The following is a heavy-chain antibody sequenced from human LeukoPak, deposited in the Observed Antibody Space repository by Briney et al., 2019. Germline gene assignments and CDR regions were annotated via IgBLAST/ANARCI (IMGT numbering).Heavy chain of an antibody. D-gene: IGHD3-16*01. Sequence: SETLSLTCTVSGYSINSGFYWGWIRQPPGKGLEWIGSIYHSGSTHYKSSLKSRVTISVDTSKNQLSLKLTSVTAADTAVYYCARGVGLTQGGAFDFWGQGTLVIVSS. J-gene: IGHJ4*02. CDR1: GYSINSGFY. V-gene: IGHV4-38-2*02. CDR3: ARGVGLTQGGAFDF. CDR2: IYHSGST.